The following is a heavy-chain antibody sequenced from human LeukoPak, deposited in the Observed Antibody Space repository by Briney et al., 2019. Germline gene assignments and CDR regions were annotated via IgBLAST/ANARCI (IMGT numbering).Heavy chain of an antibody. CDR2: IYPNTNT. CDR3: AKDPRGGSSDYPLDYYYYMDV. V-gene: IGHV3-53*01. J-gene: IGHJ6*03. Sequence: GGSLRLSCAVSGFSVSDNYVSWVRRAPGKGLQWVSIIYPNTNTYNAASVKGRFTISRDNSKNTLYLQMNSLRAEDTAVYYCAKDPRGGSSDYPLDYYYYMDVWGKGTTVTVSS. D-gene: IGHD3-10*01. CDR1: GFSVSDNY.